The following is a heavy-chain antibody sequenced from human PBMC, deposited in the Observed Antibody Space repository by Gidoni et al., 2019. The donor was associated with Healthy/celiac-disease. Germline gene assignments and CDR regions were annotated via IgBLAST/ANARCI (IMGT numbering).Heavy chain of an antibody. D-gene: IGHD6-13*01. CDR1: GFTFSSYG. V-gene: IGHV3-30*18. J-gene: IGHJ3*02. Sequence: QVQLVESGGGVVQPGRSLRLSCAASGFTFSSYGMHWVRQAPGKGLEWVAVISYDGSNKYYADSVKGRFTISRDNSKNTLYLQMNSLRAEDTAVYYCAKIAAAATDDAFDIWGQGTMVTVSS. CDR2: ISYDGSNK. CDR3: AKIAAAATDDAFDI.